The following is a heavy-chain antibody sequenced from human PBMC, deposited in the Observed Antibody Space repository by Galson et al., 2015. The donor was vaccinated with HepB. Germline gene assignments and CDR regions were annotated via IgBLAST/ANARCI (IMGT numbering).Heavy chain of an antibody. CDR1: GYTFTRNG. Sequence: SCKASGYTFTRNGISWVRQAPGQGLEWVGWISTNSGNTYYAQKFQDRLIMTTERSTSTAYMELRSLTSDDTAFYYCARDVRYAFEMWGQGTMVTVS. CDR2: ISTNSGNT. V-gene: IGHV1-18*01. J-gene: IGHJ3*02. D-gene: IGHD3-10*02. CDR3: ARDVRYAFEM.